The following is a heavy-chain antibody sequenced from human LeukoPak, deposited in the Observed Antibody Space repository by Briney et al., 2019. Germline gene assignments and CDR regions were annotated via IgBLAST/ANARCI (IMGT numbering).Heavy chain of an antibody. J-gene: IGHJ3*02. D-gene: IGHD3-22*01. V-gene: IGHV4-31*03. CDR2: IYYSGST. CDR1: GGSISSGGYH. CDR3: ARERYYYDSSGPPEGAFDI. Sequence: SETLSLTCTVSGGSISSGGYHWSWIRQHPGTGLEWIGYIYYSGSTYYNPSLKSRVTISVDTSKNQFSLKLSSVTAADTAVYYCARERYYYDSSGPPEGAFDIWGQGTMVTVSS.